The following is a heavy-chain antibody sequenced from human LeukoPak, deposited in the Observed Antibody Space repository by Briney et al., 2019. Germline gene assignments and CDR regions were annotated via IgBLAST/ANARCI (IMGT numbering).Heavy chain of an antibody. CDR2: INADSGGT. J-gene: IGHJ3*02. V-gene: IGHV1-2*02. D-gene: IGHD5-12*01. Sequence: ASVKVSFKASGYTFAAYFIHWVRQAPGQGLEWMGWINADSGGTKDAQKFQGRVTMTRDTSVNTVYMELSRVKSDDTAVYWCARGTLRHDAFDIWGQGTMVTVSS. CDR1: GYTFAAYF. CDR3: ARGTLRHDAFDI.